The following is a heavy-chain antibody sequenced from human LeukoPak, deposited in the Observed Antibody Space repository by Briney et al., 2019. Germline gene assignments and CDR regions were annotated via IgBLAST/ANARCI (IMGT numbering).Heavy chain of an antibody. CDR2: IKQAGSEK. CDR1: GFTFSSYW. D-gene: IGHD2-21*02. Sequence: GGSLRLSCAASGFTFSSYWMTWVRQAPGKGLEWVANIKQAGSEKYYVGSVKGRFTISRDNAQNSLYLQMNSLRAEDTAVYYCARRVVTATDDAFDIWGQGTMVTVSS. CDR3: ARRVVTATDDAFDI. J-gene: IGHJ3*02. V-gene: IGHV3-7*03.